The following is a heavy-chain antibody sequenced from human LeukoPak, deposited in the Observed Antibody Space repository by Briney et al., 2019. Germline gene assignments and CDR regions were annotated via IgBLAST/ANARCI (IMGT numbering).Heavy chain of an antibody. Sequence: PSETLSLTCAVYGGSFSGYYWTWIRQPPGEGLEWIGEINHSGSTNYNPSLKSRVTISVDTSKNQFSLKLSSVTAADTAVYYCARGLPFPRLAEFEYWGQGALVTVSS. CDR3: ARGLPFPRLAEFEY. CDR1: GGSFSGYY. D-gene: IGHD6-19*01. CDR2: INHSGST. J-gene: IGHJ4*02. V-gene: IGHV4-34*01.